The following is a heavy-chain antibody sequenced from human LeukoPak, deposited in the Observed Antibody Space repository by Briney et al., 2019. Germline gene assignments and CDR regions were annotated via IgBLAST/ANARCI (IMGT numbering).Heavy chain of an antibody. CDR2: IYPGDSDT. D-gene: IGHD3-10*01. J-gene: IGHJ4*02. CDR3: ERMTLLWFGENSEFDY. V-gene: IGHV5-51*01. CDR1: GYRFTSYW. Sequence: GGSLKISRKGSGYRFTSYWLGWVRQMPGKGLGWRGIIYPGDSDTRYSPPFQGQVPIPADMSISTAYLQWSSLKASDTAMYYCERMTLLWFGENSEFDYWGQGTLVTVSS.